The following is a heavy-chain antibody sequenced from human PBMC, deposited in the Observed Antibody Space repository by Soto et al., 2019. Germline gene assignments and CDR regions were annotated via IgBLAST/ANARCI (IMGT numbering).Heavy chain of an antibody. CDR3: AREVGATPDWFDP. Sequence: PGGSLRLSCAAFGFTFSSYTMHWVRQAPGKGLEWVAVISYDGSNKYYADSVKGRFSISRDNSKNTLYVQMNSLSAEDTAVYYCAREVGATPDWFDPWGQGTLVNVSS. J-gene: IGHJ5*02. CDR2: ISYDGSNK. CDR1: GFTFSSYT. V-gene: IGHV3-30-3*01. D-gene: IGHD1-26*01.